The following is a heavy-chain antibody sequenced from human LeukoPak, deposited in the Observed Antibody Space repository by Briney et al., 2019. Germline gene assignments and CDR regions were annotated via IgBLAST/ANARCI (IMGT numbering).Heavy chain of an antibody. CDR1: GYTFTSYG. CDR3: ARTRARTYYYDSSGYYSFDY. V-gene: IGHV1-18*01. CDR2: ISAYNGNT. Sequence: GASVKVSCKASGYTFTSYGISWVQQAPGQGLEWMGWISAYNGNTNYAQKLQGRVTMTTDTSTSTAYMELSSLRSEDTAVYYCARTRARTYYYDSSGYYSFDYWGQGTLVTVSS. J-gene: IGHJ4*02. D-gene: IGHD3-22*01.